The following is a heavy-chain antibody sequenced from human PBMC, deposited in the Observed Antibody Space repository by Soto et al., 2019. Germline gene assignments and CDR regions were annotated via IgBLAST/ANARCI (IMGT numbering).Heavy chain of an antibody. V-gene: IGHV3-23*01. D-gene: IGHD3-9*01. J-gene: IGHJ4*02. CDR1: GFTFSSYA. Sequence: GGSLRLSCAASGFTFSSYAMSWVRQAPGKGLEWVSAISGSGGSTYYADSVKGRFTIPSDNSKNTLYLQMNSLRAEDTAVYYCAKGRPYYDILTGYYPFDYWGQGTLVTVSS. CDR2: ISGSGGST. CDR3: AKGRPYYDILTGYYPFDY.